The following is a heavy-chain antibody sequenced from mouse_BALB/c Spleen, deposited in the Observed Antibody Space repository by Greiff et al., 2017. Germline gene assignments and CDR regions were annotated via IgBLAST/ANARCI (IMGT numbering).Heavy chain of an antibody. D-gene: IGHD1-2*01. CDR3: ARRIHYYGGAMDD. CDR1: GFAFSSYD. Sequence: EVQLMESGGGLVKPGGSLKLSCAASGFAFSSYDMSWVRQTPEKGLEWVAYISRGGGSTYYPDTVKGRFTISRDNAKNTLYLQMSSLKSEDTAMYYCARRIHYYGGAMDDWGQGTSVTVSS. V-gene: IGHV5-12-1*01. CDR2: ISRGGGST. J-gene: IGHJ4*01.